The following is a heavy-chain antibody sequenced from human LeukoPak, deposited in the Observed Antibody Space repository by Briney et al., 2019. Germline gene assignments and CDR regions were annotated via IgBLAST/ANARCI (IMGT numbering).Heavy chain of an antibody. CDR2: ISSSSSYI. V-gene: IGHV3-21*01. CDR3: AREEDSYGYALFDY. CDR1: GFTFSSYS. D-gene: IGHD5-18*01. Sequence: GGSLRLSCAASGFTFSSYSMNWVRQAPGKGLEWVSSISSSSSYIYYADSVKGRFTISRDNAKNSLYLQMNSLRAEDTAVYYCAREEDSYGYALFDYWGQGTPVTVSS. J-gene: IGHJ4*02.